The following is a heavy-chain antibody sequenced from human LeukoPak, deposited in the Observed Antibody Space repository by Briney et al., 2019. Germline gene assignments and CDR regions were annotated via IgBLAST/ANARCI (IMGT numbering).Heavy chain of an antibody. D-gene: IGHD1-14*01. CDR2: FKTDGSST. CDR3: YTSAGY. J-gene: IGHJ4*02. V-gene: IGHV3-74*03. Sequence: PGGSLRLSCAASGFTFSNNWMHWVRQAPGKGLVWVSRFKTDGSSTTYADSVKGRFTISRDNAKSTLYLQMNSLRAEDTAVYYCYTSAGYWGQGTLVTVSS. CDR1: GFTFSNNW.